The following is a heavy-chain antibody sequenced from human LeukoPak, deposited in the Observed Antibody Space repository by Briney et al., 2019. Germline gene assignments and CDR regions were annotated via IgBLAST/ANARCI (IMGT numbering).Heavy chain of an antibody. CDR1: GFTFSSYW. CDR2: IKQDGSEK. CDR3: ANDYTGNTRGFFTY. J-gene: IGHJ4*02. D-gene: IGHD1-26*01. Sequence: PGGSLRLSCAASGFTFSSYWMSWVRQAPGKGLEWVANIKQDGSEKYYVDSVKGRFTISRDNSKNTLYLQMNSLRVEDTAVYYCANDYTGNTRGFFTYWGQGSLVTVSS. V-gene: IGHV3-7*03.